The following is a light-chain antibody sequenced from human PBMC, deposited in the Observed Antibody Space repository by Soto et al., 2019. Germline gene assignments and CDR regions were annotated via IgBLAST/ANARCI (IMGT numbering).Light chain of an antibody. CDR2: AAS. J-gene: IGKJ3*01. CDR3: QKHDSDPRT. V-gene: IGKV1-27*01. Sequence: DIQMTQSPSSLSASVGDRVAITCRASQGIRNSLAWYQQKPGRVPKLLISAASTLRSGVPSRFRGSGSGTDFTLTISSLHPEDVATYYCQKHDSDPRTFGPGTKVEIK. CDR1: QGIRNS.